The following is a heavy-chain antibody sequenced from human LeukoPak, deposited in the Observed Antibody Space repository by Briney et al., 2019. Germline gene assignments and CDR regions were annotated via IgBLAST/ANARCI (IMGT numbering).Heavy chain of an antibody. CDR2: MNPNSGNT. CDR1: GYTFISYG. J-gene: IGHJ4*02. D-gene: IGHD3-9*01. CDR3: ARRFYDNLTGHTWYDY. Sequence: ASVKVSCKASGYTFISYGISWVRQAPGQGLEWVGWMNPNSGNTGYAQTFQGKLTMTRNTSIKTAYMELSSLRSEDTAVYYCARRFYDNLTGHTWYDYWGQGTLVTVSS. V-gene: IGHV1-8*02.